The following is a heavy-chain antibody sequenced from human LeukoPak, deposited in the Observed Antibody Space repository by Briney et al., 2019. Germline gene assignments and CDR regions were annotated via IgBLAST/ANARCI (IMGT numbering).Heavy chain of an antibody. CDR2: IIPIFGTA. Sequence: SVKVSCKASGGTFSSYAISWVRQAPGQGLEWMGGIIPIFGTANYAQKFQGRVTITTDESTSTAYMEPSSLRSEDTAVYYCARGYLEPELLYMDVWGKGTTVTVSS. CDR3: ARGYLEPELLYMDV. J-gene: IGHJ6*03. D-gene: IGHD1-26*01. CDR1: GGTFSSYA. V-gene: IGHV1-69*05.